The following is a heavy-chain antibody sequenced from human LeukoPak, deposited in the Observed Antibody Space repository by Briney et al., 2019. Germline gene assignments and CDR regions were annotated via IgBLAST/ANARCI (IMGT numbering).Heavy chain of an antibody. CDR1: GFTFSSYG. D-gene: IGHD1-26*01. J-gene: IGHJ4*02. CDR3: AQWSRYFDY. CDR2: ISGSGGST. V-gene: IGHV3-23*01. Sequence: GGSLRLSCAASGFTFSSYGMSWVRQAPGKGLEWVSAISGSGGSTYYADSVKGRFTISRDNAKNSLYLQMNSLRAEDTALYFCAQWSRYFDYWGQGTLVTVSS.